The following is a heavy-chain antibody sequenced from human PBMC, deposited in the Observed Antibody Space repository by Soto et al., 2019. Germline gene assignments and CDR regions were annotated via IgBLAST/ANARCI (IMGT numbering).Heavy chain of an antibody. D-gene: IGHD3-10*01. CDR1: GFTFSSYG. Sequence: GGSLRLSCAASGFTFSSYGMHWVRQAPGKGLEWVAVIWYDGSNKYYADSVKGRFTISRDNSKNTLYLQMNSLRAEDTAVYYCARDPDDVGSGSYYNYWGQGTLVTVSS. V-gene: IGHV3-33*01. J-gene: IGHJ4*02. CDR3: ARDPDDVGSGSYYNY. CDR2: IWYDGSNK.